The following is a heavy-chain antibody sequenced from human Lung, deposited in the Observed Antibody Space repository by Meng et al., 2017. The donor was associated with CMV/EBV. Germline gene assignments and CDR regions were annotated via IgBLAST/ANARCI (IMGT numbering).Heavy chain of an antibody. CDR3: AKVGQGYSSSSDYYYGMEV. Sequence: GESLKISCAASGFTFSSYAMSWVRQAPGKGLEWVSVIYSGGSSTYYADSVKGRFTISRDNSKNTLYLQMNSLRAEDTAVYYCAKVGQGYSSSSDYYYGMEVWGQGTTVTVSS. CDR1: GFTFSSYA. D-gene: IGHD6-6*01. V-gene: IGHV3-23*03. CDR2: IYSGGSST. J-gene: IGHJ6*02.